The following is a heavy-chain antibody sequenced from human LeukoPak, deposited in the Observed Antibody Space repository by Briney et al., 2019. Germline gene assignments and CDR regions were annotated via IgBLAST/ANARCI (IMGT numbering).Heavy chain of an antibody. CDR1: GGSFSGYY. D-gene: IGHD2-2*01. V-gene: IGHV4-34*01. Sequence: SETLSLTCAVYGGSFSGYYWSWIRQPPGKGLEWIGEINHSGSTNYNPSLKSRVTISVDTSKNQFSLKLSSVTAADTAVYYCARVRCSSTSCYEGLDYWGQGTLVTVSS. CDR2: INHSGST. J-gene: IGHJ4*02. CDR3: ARVRCSSTSCYEGLDY.